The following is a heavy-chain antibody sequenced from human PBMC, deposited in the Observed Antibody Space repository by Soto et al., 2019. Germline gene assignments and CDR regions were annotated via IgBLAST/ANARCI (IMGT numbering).Heavy chain of an antibody. CDR3: ARDADILTGSDAFDI. Sequence: QVQLVESGGGLVKPGGSLRLSCAASGFTFSDYYMSWIRQAPGKGLEWVSYIGTSSSYTNYADSVKGRFTISRDNAKNSLYLQMNSLRAEDTAVYYCARDADILTGSDAFDIWGQATMVTVSS. CDR2: IGTSSSYT. J-gene: IGHJ3*02. D-gene: IGHD3-9*01. CDR1: GFTFSDYY. V-gene: IGHV3-11*05.